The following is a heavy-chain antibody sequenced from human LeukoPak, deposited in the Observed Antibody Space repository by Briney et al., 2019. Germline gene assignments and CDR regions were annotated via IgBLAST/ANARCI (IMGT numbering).Heavy chain of an antibody. CDR2: IYHSGST. V-gene: IGHV4-30-2*01. J-gene: IGHJ4*02. D-gene: IGHD3-3*01. CDR1: GGSISSGGYY. CDR3: ATNLRFLEWLLI. Sequence: SQTLSLTCTVSGGSISSGGYYWSWIRQPPGKGLEWIGYIYHSGSTYYNPSLKSRVTISVDRSKNQFSLKLSSVTAADTAVYYCATNLRFLEWLLIWGQGTLVTVSS.